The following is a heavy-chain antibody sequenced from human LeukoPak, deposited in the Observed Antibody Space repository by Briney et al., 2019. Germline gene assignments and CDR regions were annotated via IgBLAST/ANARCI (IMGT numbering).Heavy chain of an antibody. D-gene: IGHD3-22*01. CDR3: ARLDPTYYYDSSGYRNWFDP. V-gene: IGHV5-51*01. CDR2: IYPGDSDT. J-gene: IGHJ5*02. CDR1: GYSFTSYW. Sequence: GESLKISCKGSGYSFTSYWIGWVRQMRGKGLEWMGSIYPGDSDTRYSPSFQGQVTISADRSISTAYLQWSSLKASDTAMYYCARLDPTYYYDSSGYRNWFDPWGQGTLVTVSS.